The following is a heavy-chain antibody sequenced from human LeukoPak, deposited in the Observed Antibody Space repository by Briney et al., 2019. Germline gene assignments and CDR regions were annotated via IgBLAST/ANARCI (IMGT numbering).Heavy chain of an antibody. CDR3: ARALLLRFYDYVWGRSLDY. Sequence: SVKVSCKASGGTFSSYAISWVRQAPGQGLEWMGGIIPIFGTANYAQKFQGRVTITADESTSTAYMELSSLSSEDTGVYYCARALLLRFYDYVWGRSLDYWGQGTLVTVSS. D-gene: IGHD3-16*01. CDR1: GGTFSSYA. J-gene: IGHJ4*02. V-gene: IGHV1-69*13. CDR2: IIPIFGTA.